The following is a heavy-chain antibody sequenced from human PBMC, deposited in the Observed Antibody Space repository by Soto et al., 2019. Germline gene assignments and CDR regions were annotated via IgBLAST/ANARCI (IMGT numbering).Heavy chain of an antibody. CDR2: IYYSGST. V-gene: IGHV4-39*01. Sequence: SETLSLTCTVSGGSISSSSYYWGWIRQPPGKGLEWIGSIYYSGSTYYNPSLKSRVTISVDTSKNQFSLKLSSVTAADTAVYYCARAVRDGGSPGYFDYWGQGTLVTVSS. D-gene: IGHD1-26*01. CDR1: GGSISSSSYY. CDR3: ARAVRDGGSPGYFDY. J-gene: IGHJ4*02.